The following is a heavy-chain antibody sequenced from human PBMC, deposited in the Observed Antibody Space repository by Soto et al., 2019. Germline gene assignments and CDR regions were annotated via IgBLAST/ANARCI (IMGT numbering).Heavy chain of an antibody. CDR1: GFTFSSYA. J-gene: IGHJ6*03. CDR2: ISGSGDNT. CDR3: AKDLGTDDFWSAYYTYYYMDV. D-gene: IGHD3-3*01. V-gene: IGHV3-23*01. Sequence: EVQLLESGGGLVQPGGSLRLSCAASGFTFSSYALNWVRQAPGKGLEWVSVISGSGDNTYYADSVKGRFTISRDNSKHTLYLQMNSLRAEATAVYYCAKDLGTDDFWSAYYTYYYMDVWGKGTTVTVSS.